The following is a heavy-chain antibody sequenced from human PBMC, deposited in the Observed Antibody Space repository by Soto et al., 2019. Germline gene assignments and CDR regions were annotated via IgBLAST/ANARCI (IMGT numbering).Heavy chain of an antibody. J-gene: IGHJ3*02. Sequence: GGSLRLSCAASGFTFSSFGIHWVRQAPGKGLEWVAVISHDGRSKFYGDSVKGRFTISRDNSKNTLSLQMNSLRAEDTAVYYCAKDRGYCDSSSCYLGHAFDIWGQGTMVTVSS. CDR3: AKDRGYCDSSSCYLGHAFDI. D-gene: IGHD2-2*01. CDR2: ISHDGRSK. CDR1: GFTFSSFG. V-gene: IGHV3-30*18.